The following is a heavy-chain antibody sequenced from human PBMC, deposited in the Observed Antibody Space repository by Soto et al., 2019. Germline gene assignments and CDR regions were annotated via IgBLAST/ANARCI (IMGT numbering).Heavy chain of an antibody. J-gene: IGHJ2*01. V-gene: IGHV4-4*02. CDR2: IYHSGST. Sequence: QVQLQESGPGLVKPSVTLSLTCAVSGGSISSSNWWSWVRQPPGKGLEWIGEIYHSGSTNYNPSHKSRVTISVDKSKNQFSLKLSSVTAADTAVYYCARLGYCSGGSCYSFWYFDLWGRGTLVTVSS. CDR1: GGSISSSNW. CDR3: ARLGYCSGGSCYSFWYFDL. D-gene: IGHD2-15*01.